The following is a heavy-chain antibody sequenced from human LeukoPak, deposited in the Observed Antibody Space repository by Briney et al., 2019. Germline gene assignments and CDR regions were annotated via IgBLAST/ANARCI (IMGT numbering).Heavy chain of an antibody. D-gene: IGHD2-2*01. V-gene: IGHV3-48*01. CDR1: GFTFSSYS. CDR3: ARAYCSSTSCTQFYYYYYMDV. Sequence: GGSLRLSCAASGFTFSSYSINWVRQVPGKGLEWVSYIISSGDTIYYADSVKGRFTISRDNAKNSLYLQMNSLRAEDTAVYYCARAYCSSTSCTQFYYYYYMDVWGKGTTVTVSS. CDR2: IISSGDTI. J-gene: IGHJ6*03.